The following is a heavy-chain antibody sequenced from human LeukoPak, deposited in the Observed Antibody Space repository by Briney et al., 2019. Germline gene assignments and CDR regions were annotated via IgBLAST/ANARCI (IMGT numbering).Heavy chain of an antibody. Sequence: ASVKVSCKASGYTFTGYYMHWVRQAPGQGLEWMGWINPNSGGTNYAQKFQGRVTMTRDTSISTAYMELSRLRSDDTAVYYCARVPKVGATWFDYWGRGTLVTVSS. J-gene: IGHJ4*02. CDR1: GYTFTGYY. CDR2: INPNSGGT. V-gene: IGHV1-2*02. D-gene: IGHD1-26*01. CDR3: ARVPKVGATWFDY.